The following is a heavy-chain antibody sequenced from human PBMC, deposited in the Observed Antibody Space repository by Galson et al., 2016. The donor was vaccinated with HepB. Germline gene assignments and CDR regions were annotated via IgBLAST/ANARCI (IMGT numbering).Heavy chain of an antibody. V-gene: IGHV3-7*01. D-gene: IGHD2-15*01. CDR3: ARDRGGSYYFDY. CDR2: INQDGSEK. CDR1: GFRFNYYW. J-gene: IGHJ4*02. Sequence: SLRLSCAASGFRFNYYWMTLVRQAPGKGLEWVATINQDGSEKYYVDSVKGRFTISRDNAKNSMYLQMNSLRVDDTAVYYCARDRGGSYYFDYWGQGTLVTVSS.